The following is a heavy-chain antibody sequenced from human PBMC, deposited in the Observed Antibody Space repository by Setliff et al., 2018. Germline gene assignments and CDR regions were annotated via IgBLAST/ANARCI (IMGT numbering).Heavy chain of an antibody. CDR2: FHTGGST. CDR3: ARAGPTVTFFRVLVISWWDP. V-gene: IGHV4-61*09. J-gene: IGHJ5*02. Sequence: SETLSLTCSVSGDSISSGSYYWTWIRQPAGKGLEWIGHFHTGGSTNYNRSLRSRVSISVDTSKNQFSLKLSSVTAADTATYYCARAGPTVTFFRVLVISWWDPWGQGSLVTVSS. CDR1: GDSISSGSYY. D-gene: IGHD3-3*01.